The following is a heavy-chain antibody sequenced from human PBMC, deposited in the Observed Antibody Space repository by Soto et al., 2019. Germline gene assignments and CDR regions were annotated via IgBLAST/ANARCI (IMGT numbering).Heavy chain of an antibody. CDR3: ARSDGRY. Sequence: QVQLQESGPGLVKPSETLSLTCTVSGGSISSYYWSWIRQPPGKGLEWIGYIYYSGSTNYNPSLSXRLXISVDPSKNQFTLKLSSVTAADTAVYYCARSDGRYWGQGTLVTVSS. V-gene: IGHV4-59*01. CDR1: GGSISSYY. J-gene: IGHJ4*02. CDR2: IYYSGST.